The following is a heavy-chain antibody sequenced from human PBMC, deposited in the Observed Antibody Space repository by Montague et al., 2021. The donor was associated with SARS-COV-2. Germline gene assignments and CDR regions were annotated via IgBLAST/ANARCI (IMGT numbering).Heavy chain of an antibody. V-gene: IGHV4-39*07. CDR2: INYSGST. CDR3: ARVGRQQLVRLSGMDV. J-gene: IGHJ6*02. CDR1: GGSISSSSYY. Sequence: SETLSLTCTVSGGSISSSSYYWCWIRQPPGKGLEWIGSINYSGSTYSNPSLKSRVTISVDTSKNQFSLKLSSVTAADKAVYYCARVGRQQLVRLSGMDVWGQGTTVTVSS. D-gene: IGHD6-13*01.